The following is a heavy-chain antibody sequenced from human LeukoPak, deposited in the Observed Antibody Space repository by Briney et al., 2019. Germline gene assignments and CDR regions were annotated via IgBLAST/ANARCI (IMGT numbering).Heavy chain of an antibody. CDR1: GFTFRSYG. D-gene: IGHD3-3*01. CDR2: IQYDGSNR. J-gene: IGHJ6*03. Sequence: SGGSLRLSCAASGFTFRSYGMHWVRQTPGKGLEWVAFIQYDGSNRYYADSVKGRFTISRDNSKNTLYLQMNSLRAEDTAVYYCARYTKGGVDFWSGYYNYYYMDVWGKGTTVTVSS. V-gene: IGHV3-30*02. CDR3: ARYTKGGVDFWSGYYNYYYMDV.